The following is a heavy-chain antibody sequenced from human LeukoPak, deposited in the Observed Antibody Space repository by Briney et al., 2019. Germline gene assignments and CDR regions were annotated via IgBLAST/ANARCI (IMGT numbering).Heavy chain of an antibody. Sequence: GGSLRLSCAASGFTFSSYAMSWVRQAPGKGLEWVSAISGSGGSTYYADSVKGRFTISRDNSKNTLYLQMNSLRAEDTAVYYCAKALSSGGSFDYYYYYMDVWGKGTTVTVSS. CDR1: GFTFSSYA. CDR3: AKALSSGGSFDYYYYYMDV. CDR2: ISGSGGST. V-gene: IGHV3-23*01. D-gene: IGHD2-15*01. J-gene: IGHJ6*03.